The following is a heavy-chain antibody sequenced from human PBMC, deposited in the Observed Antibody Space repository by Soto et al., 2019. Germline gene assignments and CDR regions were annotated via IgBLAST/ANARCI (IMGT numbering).Heavy chain of an antibody. CDR2: ISYDGSNK. D-gene: IGHD2-15*01. CDR1: GFTFSSYA. V-gene: IGHV3-30-3*01. J-gene: IGHJ5*02. Sequence: GGSLRLSCAASGFTFSSYAMHWVRQAPGKGLEWVAVISYDGSNKYYADSVKGRFTISRDNSKNTLYLQMNSLRAEDTAVYYCARESPIVAGGFDPWGQGTLVTVSS. CDR3: ARESPIVAGGFDP.